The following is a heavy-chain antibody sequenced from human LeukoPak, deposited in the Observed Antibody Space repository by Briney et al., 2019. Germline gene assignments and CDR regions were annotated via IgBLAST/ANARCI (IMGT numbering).Heavy chain of an antibody. CDR1: GYTFTSYD. D-gene: IGHD4-17*01. CDR2: INPNSGGT. Sequence: ASVKVSCKASGYTFTSYDFNWVRQAPGQGLEWMGRINPNSGGTNYAQKFQGRVTMTRDTSISTAYMELSRLRSDDTAVYYCARAPLPTVTTGGGFDYWGQGTLVTVSS. CDR3: ARAPLPTVTTGGGFDY. V-gene: IGHV1-2*06. J-gene: IGHJ4*02.